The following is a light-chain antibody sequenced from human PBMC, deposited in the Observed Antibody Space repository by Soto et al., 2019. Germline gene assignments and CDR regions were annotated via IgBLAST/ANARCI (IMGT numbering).Light chain of an antibody. V-gene: IGLV1-47*02. J-gene: IGLJ3*02. CDR2: STY. CDR1: TSNIGSNH. CDR3: ATWHDGLWV. Sequence: QSALTQPPSVSGTPGQRVTISCSGSTSNIGSNHVNWYQQLPGTAPKLLIYSTYRRPSGVPDRFSASKSGTSASLAISGLRSEDEADFYCATWHDGLWVFGGGTKLTVL.